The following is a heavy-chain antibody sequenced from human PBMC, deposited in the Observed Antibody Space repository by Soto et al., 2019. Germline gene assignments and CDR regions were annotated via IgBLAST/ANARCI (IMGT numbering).Heavy chain of an antibody. CDR3: ARSLEMATIAY. CDR1: GYTFTSYY. CDR2: INPSGGST. V-gene: IGHV1-46*01. Sequence: ASVKVSCKASGYTFTSYYTHWVRQAPGQGLEWMGIINPSGGSTSYAQKFQGRVTMTRDTSTSTVYMELSSLRSEDTAVYYCARSLEMATIAYWGQGXLVTVYS. J-gene: IGHJ4*02. D-gene: IGHD5-12*01.